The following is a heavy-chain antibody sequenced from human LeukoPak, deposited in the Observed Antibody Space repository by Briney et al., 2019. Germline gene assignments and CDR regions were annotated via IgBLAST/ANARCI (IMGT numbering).Heavy chain of an antibody. D-gene: IGHD5-18*01. V-gene: IGHV1-2*04. CDR3: ARVKYSYGYGYYYGMDV. CDR1: GYTFTGYY. J-gene: IGHJ6*02. Sequence: ASVKVSCKASGYTFTGYYMHWVRQAPGQGLELMGWINANSGGTNYAQKFQGWVTMTRDTSISTAYMELSRLRSDDTAVYYCARVKYSYGYGYYYGMDVWGQGTTVTVSS. CDR2: INANSGGT.